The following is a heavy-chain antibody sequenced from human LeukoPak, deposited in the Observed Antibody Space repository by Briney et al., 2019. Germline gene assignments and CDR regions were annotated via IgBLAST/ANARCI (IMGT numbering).Heavy chain of an antibody. Sequence: GGSLRLSCSASGFTFSSYAMHWVRQAPGKGLEYVSAISSNGGSTYYADSVKGRFTISRDNFKNTLYLQMSSLRAEDTAVYYCVKDRYDFWSGYYGYFDYWGQGTLVTVSS. CDR1: GFTFSSYA. V-gene: IGHV3-64D*09. D-gene: IGHD3-3*01. J-gene: IGHJ4*02. CDR2: ISSNGGST. CDR3: VKDRYDFWSGYYGYFDY.